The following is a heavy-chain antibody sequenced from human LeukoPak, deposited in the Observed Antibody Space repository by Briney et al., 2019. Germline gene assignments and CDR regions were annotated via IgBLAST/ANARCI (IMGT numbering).Heavy chain of an antibody. CDR3: ARDLCSSTSCVVYMDV. V-gene: IGHV3-33*01. CDR1: GFTFSNYG. Sequence: PGRSLRLSCAASGFTFSNYGIHWVRRAPGKGLEWVAVIWYDGSNKYYADSVKGRFTISRDNSKNTLYLQVNSLRAEDTAVYYCARDLCSSTSCVVYMDVWGKGTTVTVSS. J-gene: IGHJ6*03. CDR2: IWYDGSNK. D-gene: IGHD2-2*01.